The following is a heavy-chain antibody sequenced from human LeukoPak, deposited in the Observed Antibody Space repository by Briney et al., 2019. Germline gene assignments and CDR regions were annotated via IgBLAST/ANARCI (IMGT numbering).Heavy chain of an antibody. CDR3: ASSDVRLWFDWFDP. CDR2: ISGSDST. CDR1: GFTFSSYA. D-gene: IGHD3-10*01. V-gene: IGHV3-23*01. J-gene: IGHJ5*02. Sequence: SGGSLRLSCAASGFTFSSYAMSWVRQAPGKGLEWVSAISGSDSTYYADSVKGRFTISRDNSKNTLYLQMNSLRAEDTAVYYCASSDVRLWFDWFDPWGQGTLVTVSS.